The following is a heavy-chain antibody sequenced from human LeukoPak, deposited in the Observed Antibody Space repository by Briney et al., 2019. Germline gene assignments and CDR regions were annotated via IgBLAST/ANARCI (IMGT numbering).Heavy chain of an antibody. V-gene: IGHV3-48*03. CDR1: GFTFSSYE. D-gene: IGHD2-21*02. CDR2: ISSSGSTT. Sequence: GGSLRLSCAASGFTFSSYEMNWVRQAPGKGLEWVSYISSSGSTTYYADSVKGRFTISRDNSKNTLYLQMNSLRAEDTAVYYCAKDRAAYCGGDCSFDYWGQGTLVTVSS. J-gene: IGHJ4*02. CDR3: AKDRAAYCGGDCSFDY.